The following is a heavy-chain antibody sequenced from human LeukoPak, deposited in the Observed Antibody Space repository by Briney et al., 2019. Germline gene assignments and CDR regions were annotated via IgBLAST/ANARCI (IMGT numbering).Heavy chain of an antibody. D-gene: IGHD6-19*01. J-gene: IGHJ4*02. CDR2: IYYSGST. CDR3: ARLRDGSGRPFDN. Sequence: SETLSLTCTVSGGSISSSSYYWGWLRQPPGKGLEWIGSIYYSGSTYYNPSHKSRIIISVDTSKNHFSLKLSPVTAADPAVYSRARLRDGSGRPFDNWGQGTLVTVSS. V-gene: IGHV4-39*02. CDR1: GGSISSSSYY.